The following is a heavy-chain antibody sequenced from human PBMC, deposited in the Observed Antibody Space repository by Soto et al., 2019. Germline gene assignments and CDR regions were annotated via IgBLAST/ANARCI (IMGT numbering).Heavy chain of an antibody. V-gene: IGHV1-18*01. D-gene: IGHD3-16*01. CDR2: ISAYNGNT. J-gene: IGHJ3*02. CDR3: AREGVMTTANDAFDI. CDR1: GYTFTSYG. Sequence: ASVKVSCKASGYTFTSYGISWVRQAPGQGLEWMGWISAYNGNTNYAQKLQGRVTMTTDTSTSTAYMELRSLRSDDTAVYYCAREGVMTTANDAFDIWGQGTMVTFSS.